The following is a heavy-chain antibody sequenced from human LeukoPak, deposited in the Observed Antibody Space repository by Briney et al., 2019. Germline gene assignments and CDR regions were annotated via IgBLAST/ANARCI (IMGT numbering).Heavy chain of an antibody. CDR3: ARVYSSSWDIDY. V-gene: IGHV4-59*01. Sequence: PSETLSLTCTVSGGSISSYYWSWIRQPPGKGLEWIGYIYYSGSTNYNPSLKSRVTISVATSKNQFSLKLSSVTAADTAVYYCARVYSSSWDIDYWGQGTLVTVSS. J-gene: IGHJ4*02. CDR2: IYYSGST. D-gene: IGHD6-13*01. CDR1: GGSISSYY.